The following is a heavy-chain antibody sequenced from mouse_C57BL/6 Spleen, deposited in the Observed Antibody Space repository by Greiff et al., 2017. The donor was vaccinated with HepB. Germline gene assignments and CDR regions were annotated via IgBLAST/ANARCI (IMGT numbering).Heavy chain of an antibody. J-gene: IGHJ4*01. D-gene: IGHD3-2*02. CDR3: ARRGQQLRLQGYAMDY. V-gene: IGHV1-80*01. CDR1: GYAFSSYW. Sequence: QVQLQQSGAELVKPGASVKISCKASGYAFSSYWMNWVKQRPGKGLEWIGQIYPGDGDTNYNGKFKGKATLTADKSSSTAYMQLSSLTSEDSAVYICARRGQQLRLQGYAMDYWGQGTSVTVSS. CDR2: IYPGDGDT.